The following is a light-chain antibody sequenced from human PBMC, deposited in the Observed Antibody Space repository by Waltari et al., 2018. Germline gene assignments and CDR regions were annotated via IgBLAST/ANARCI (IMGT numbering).Light chain of an antibody. Sequence: EIVMTQSPATLSVSPGERATLSCRASQSVSANLAWYQQTPGQAPRLLIYGASTRATGIPARFSGSGSGTEFTLTISSLQAEDVAVYYCQQYYSIPWTFGQGTKVEIK. CDR1: QSVSAN. CDR3: QQYYSIPWT. CDR2: GAS. V-gene: IGKV3-15*01. J-gene: IGKJ1*01.